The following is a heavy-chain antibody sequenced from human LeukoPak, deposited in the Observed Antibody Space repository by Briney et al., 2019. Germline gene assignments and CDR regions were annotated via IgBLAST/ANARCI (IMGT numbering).Heavy chain of an antibody. Sequence: GSLRLSCAASGFTFSSYEMNWVRQAPGKGLEWVSYISSSGSTIYYADSVKGGFTISRDNAKNSMYLQMNSLRAADTAVYYCGELGITMIGGVWGKGTTVTISS. D-gene: IGHD3-10*02. V-gene: IGHV3-48*03. J-gene: IGHJ6*04. CDR2: ISSSGSTI. CDR3: GELGITMIGGV. CDR1: GFTFSSYE.